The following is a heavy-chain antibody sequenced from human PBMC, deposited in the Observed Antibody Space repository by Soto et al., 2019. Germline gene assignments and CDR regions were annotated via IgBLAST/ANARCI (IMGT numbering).Heavy chain of an antibody. V-gene: IGHV4-34*01. D-gene: IGHD3-16*01. J-gene: IGHJ4*02. Sequence: QVQLQQWGAGLLKPSETLSLTCAVYGGSFSGYYWTWIRQPPGTGLEWIGEINHSGSTNYNPSLNSRVTMSGDTSKNKFALKLTSVTAADTAVYYCARDKITVLFDYWGQGTLVTFSS. CDR2: INHSGST. CDR1: GGSFSGYY. CDR3: ARDKITVLFDY.